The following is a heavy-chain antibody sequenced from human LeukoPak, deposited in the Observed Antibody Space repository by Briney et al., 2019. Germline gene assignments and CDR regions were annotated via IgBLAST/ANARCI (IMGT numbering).Heavy chain of an antibody. CDR2: ISGSGGST. CDR1: GFTFSNYA. J-gene: IGHJ4*02. CDR3: AKDQSVLLWFGELLPVDY. V-gene: IGHV3-23*01. D-gene: IGHD3-10*01. Sequence: GGSLRLSCAASGFTFSNYAMSWVRQAPGKGLEWVSAISGSGGSTYYADSVKGRFTISRDNSKNTLYLQMNSLRAEDTAVYYCAKDQSVLLWFGELLPVDYWGQGTLVTVSS.